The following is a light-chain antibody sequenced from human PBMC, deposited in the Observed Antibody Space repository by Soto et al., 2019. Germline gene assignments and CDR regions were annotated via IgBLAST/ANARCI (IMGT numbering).Light chain of an antibody. Sequence: ELVMTQSPATLSVSPGERATLSCRASQSVSSNLAWYQQKPGQAPRLLIYGASTRATGIPARLSGSGSGTEFTLTISSLQSEDFAVYYCQQYNNWPPCTFGQGTKLEIK. CDR1: QSVSSN. J-gene: IGKJ2*02. CDR3: QQYNNWPPCT. V-gene: IGKV3-15*01. CDR2: GAS.